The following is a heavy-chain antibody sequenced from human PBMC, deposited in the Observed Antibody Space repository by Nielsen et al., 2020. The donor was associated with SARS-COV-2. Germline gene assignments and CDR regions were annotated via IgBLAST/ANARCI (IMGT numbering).Heavy chain of an antibody. D-gene: IGHD2-15*01. Sequence: ASVKVFCKASGYTFTRYGISWVRQAPGQVLEWMGWISAYNGNTNYAQKLQGRVTMTTDTSTSTAYMELRSLRSDDTAVYYCAIGSPRYCSGGSCPLGYWGQGTLVTVSS. CDR1: GYTFTRYG. V-gene: IGHV1-18*01. CDR3: AIGSPRYCSGGSCPLGY. CDR2: ISAYNGNT. J-gene: IGHJ4*02.